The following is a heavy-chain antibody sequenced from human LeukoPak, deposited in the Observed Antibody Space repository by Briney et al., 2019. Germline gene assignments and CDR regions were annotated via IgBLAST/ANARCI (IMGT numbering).Heavy chain of an antibody. CDR3: ARGTFGVVPAPPDC. V-gene: IGHV3-11*01. J-gene: IGHJ4*02. CDR2: ISSSGTAI. Sequence: GGSLRLSCAASAFTFTDYYMSWIRQAPGKGLEWISYISSSGTAISYADSVKGRLTISRDNSKNTLYLQMNSLRAGDTAVYYCARGTFGVVPAPPDCWGQGTLVTVSS. CDR1: AFTFTDYY. D-gene: IGHD3-3*01.